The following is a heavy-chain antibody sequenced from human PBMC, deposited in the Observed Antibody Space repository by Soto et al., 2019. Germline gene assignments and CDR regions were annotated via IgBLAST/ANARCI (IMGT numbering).Heavy chain of an antibody. CDR2: TYYRSKWYI. D-gene: IGHD1-1*01. Sequence: QVPLQQSGPGLVKPSQTLSLTCDISGDSVSSNSAAWNWIRQTPSRGLEWLGRTYYRSKWYINYAVSVKSRITVNPDTSKKQFSLQLNSVTPEDTAVYYCARGSWDDVTGHYYMDVWGKGTTVTVSS. V-gene: IGHV6-1*01. CDR3: ARGSWDDVTGHYYMDV. CDR1: GDSVSSNSAA. J-gene: IGHJ6*03.